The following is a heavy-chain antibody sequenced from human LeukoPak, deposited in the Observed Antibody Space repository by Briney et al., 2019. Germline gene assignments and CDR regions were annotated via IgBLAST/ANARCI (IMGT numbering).Heavy chain of an antibody. J-gene: IGHJ4*02. CDR3: ASGSLASYFDH. CDR1: GYTSSVYY. V-gene: IGHV1-2*02. D-gene: IGHD3-16*01. CDR2: INPNSGGT. Sequence: ASVTVSCKASGYTSSVYYMHWVRQAPGQGLEWMGWINPNSGGTKYVQKFQGRVTMTRDTSISTAYMELSRLRSDDTAVYYCASGSLASYFDHWGQGTLVTVSS.